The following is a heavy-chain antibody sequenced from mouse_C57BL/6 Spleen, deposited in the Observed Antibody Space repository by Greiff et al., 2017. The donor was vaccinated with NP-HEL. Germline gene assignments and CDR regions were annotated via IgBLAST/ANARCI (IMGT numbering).Heavy chain of an antibody. V-gene: IGHV1-69*01. J-gene: IGHJ4*01. CDR3: ARGPYGYALYYYAMDY. D-gene: IGHD2-2*01. CDR1: GYTFTSYW. Sequence: QVQLQQPGAELVMPGASVKLSCKASGYTFTSYWMHWVKQRPGQGLEWIGEIDPSDSYTNYNQKFKGKSTLTVDKSSSTAYMQLSSLTSEDSAVYYCARGPYGYALYYYAMDYWGQGTSVTVSS. CDR2: IDPSDSYT.